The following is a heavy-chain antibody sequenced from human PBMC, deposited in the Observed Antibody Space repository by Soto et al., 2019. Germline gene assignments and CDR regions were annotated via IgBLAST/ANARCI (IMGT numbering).Heavy chain of an antibody. J-gene: IGHJ5*02. V-gene: IGHV2-5*02. D-gene: IGHD4-4*01. CDR3: AHRRNGLDP. CDR1: GFSLSTSGVG. Sequence: QITLKESGPPLVKPTQTLTLTCTFSGFSLSTSGVGVGWIRQPPGKALEWLALIYWDDSKRYSPSLESRLTITKDTSKNQVVLTMTNMDPVDTATYYCAHRRNGLDPWCRGILVTVSS. CDR2: IYWDDSK.